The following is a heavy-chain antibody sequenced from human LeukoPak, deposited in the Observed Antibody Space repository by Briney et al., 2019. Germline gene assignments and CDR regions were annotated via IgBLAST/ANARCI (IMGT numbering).Heavy chain of an antibody. CDR2: ITDSGGST. J-gene: IGHJ4*02. V-gene: IGHV3-23*01. CDR3: AKEARGSGRDLDY. CDR1: GFTLSDFA. Sequence: GRSLSLSRVASGFTLSDFAMRGVPRAPGRGLGWVSGITDSGGSTYYADSVRGRCTIYRDHPKNRVSLKMNKLRPQDPAVYFCAKEARGSGRDLDYWGQGILVTVSS. D-gene: IGHD1-26*01.